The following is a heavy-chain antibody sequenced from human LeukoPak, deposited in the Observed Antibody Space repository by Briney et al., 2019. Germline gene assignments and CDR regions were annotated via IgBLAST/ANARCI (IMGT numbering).Heavy chain of an antibody. CDR3: ARNGVVVVVAARQNYYYYGMDV. D-gene: IGHD2-15*01. J-gene: IGHJ6*02. CDR1: GGTFSSYA. CDR2: IIPIFGTA. V-gene: IGHV1-69*01. Sequence: GSSVKVSCKASGGTFSSYAISWVRQAPGQGLEWMGGIIPIFGTANYAQKFQGRVTITADESTSTAYMELSSLRSEDTAVYYCARNGVVVVVAARQNYYYYGMDVWGQGTTVTVSS.